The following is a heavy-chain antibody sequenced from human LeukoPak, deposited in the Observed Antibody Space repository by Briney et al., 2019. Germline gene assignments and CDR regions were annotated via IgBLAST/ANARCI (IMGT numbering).Heavy chain of an antibody. CDR2: ISSSSSYI. CDR1: GFTFSSYS. D-gene: IGHD5-12*01. V-gene: IGHV3-21*01. Sequence: GGSLGLSCAASGFTFSSYSMNWVRQAPGKGLEWVSSISSSSSYIYYADSVKGRFTISRDNAKNSLYLQMNSLRAEDTAVYYCVSRGWLEADFDYWGQGTLVTVSS. J-gene: IGHJ4*02. CDR3: VSRGWLEADFDY.